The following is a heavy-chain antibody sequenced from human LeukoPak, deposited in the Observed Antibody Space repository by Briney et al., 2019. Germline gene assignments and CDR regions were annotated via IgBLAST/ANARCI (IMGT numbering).Heavy chain of an antibody. CDR1: GYSISSGYY. J-gene: IGHJ4*02. Sequence: SETLSLTCTVSGYSISSGYYWGWLRQPPGKGLEWIGSIYHSGSTYYNPSLKSRVTISVDTSKNQFSLKLSSVTAADTAVYYCARVVIAVAGTESYYFDYWGQGTLVTVSS. D-gene: IGHD6-19*01. V-gene: IGHV4-38-2*02. CDR2: IYHSGST. CDR3: ARVVIAVAGTESYYFDY.